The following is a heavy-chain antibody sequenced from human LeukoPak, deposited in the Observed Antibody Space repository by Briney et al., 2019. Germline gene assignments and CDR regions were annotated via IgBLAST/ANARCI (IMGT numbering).Heavy chain of an antibody. D-gene: IGHD2-2*01. V-gene: IGHV3-20*04. J-gene: IGHJ4*02. CDR2: INWNGDNT. CDR1: GFTVSSNY. CDR3: ARSASWGFSYFDY. Sequence: RAGGSLRLSCAASGFTVSSNYMSWVRQAPGKGLEWVSGINWNGDNTDYTDSVKGRFTISRDNAKNSLYLQMNSLRAEDTALYYCARSASWGFSYFDYWGQGTLVTVSS.